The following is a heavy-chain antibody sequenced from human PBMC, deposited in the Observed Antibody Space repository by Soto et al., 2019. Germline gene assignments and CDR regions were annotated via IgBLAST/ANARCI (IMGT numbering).Heavy chain of an antibody. V-gene: IGHV3-30*18. CDR2: ISYDGSNK. J-gene: IGHJ4*02. CDR1: GFTFSSYG. CDR3: AKDIQRKGIAVAGRGGFDY. D-gene: IGHD6-19*01. Sequence: GGSLRLSCAASGFTFSSYGMHWVRQAPGKGLEWVAVISYDGSNKYYADSVKGRFTISRDNSKNTLYLQMNSLRAEDTAVYYCAKDIQRKGIAVAGRGGFDYWGQGTLVTVSS.